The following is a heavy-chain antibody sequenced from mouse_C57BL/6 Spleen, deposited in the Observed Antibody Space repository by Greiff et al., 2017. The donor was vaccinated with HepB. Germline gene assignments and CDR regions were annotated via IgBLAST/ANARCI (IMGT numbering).Heavy chain of an antibody. CDR1: GYSITSGYY. Sequence: EVKLMESGPGLVKPSQSLSLTCSVTGYSITSGYYWNWIRQFPGNKLEWMGYISYDGSNNYNPSLKNRISITRDTSKNQFFLKLNSVTTEDTATYYCARDGLLRGAIDYWGQGTSVTVSS. CDR2: ISYDGSN. V-gene: IGHV3-6*01. CDR3: ARDGLLRGAIDY. D-gene: IGHD2-3*01. J-gene: IGHJ4*01.